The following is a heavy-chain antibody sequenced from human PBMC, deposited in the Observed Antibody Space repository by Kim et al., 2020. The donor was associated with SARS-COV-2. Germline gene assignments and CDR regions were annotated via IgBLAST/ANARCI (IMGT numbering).Heavy chain of an antibody. D-gene: IGHD2-2*01. CDR3: ARDLGCMHCSSTSRYGADY. J-gene: IGHJ4*02. Sequence: GGSLRLSCAASGFTFSDYYMSWIRQAPGKGLEWVSYISSSGSTIYYADSVKGRFTISRDNAKNSLYLQMNSLRAEDTAVYYCARDLGCMHCSSTSRYGADYWGQGTLVTVSS. CDR2: ISSSGSTI. V-gene: IGHV3-11*01. CDR1: GFTFSDYY.